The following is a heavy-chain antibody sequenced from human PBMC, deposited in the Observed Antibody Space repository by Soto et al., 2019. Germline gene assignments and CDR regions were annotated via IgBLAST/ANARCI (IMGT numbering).Heavy chain of an antibody. V-gene: IGHV4-59*01. CDR1: GASINSYY. CDR2: IYYSGST. J-gene: IGHJ4*02. CDR3: ARGDIVATIALNYYFDY. D-gene: IGHD5-12*01. Sequence: TLSLTRTISGASINSYYWTCIPQPPGKGLEWIGYIYYSGSTNYNPSLKSRVTISLDTSKKQFSLKLSSVTAADTAVYYCARGDIVATIALNYYFDYWGQGTLVTVSS.